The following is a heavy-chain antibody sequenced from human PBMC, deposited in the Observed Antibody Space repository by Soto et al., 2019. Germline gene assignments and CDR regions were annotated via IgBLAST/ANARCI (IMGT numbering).Heavy chain of an antibody. CDR1: VLTFRDAW. J-gene: IGHJ4*02. CDR2: IKSNAAKAPP. V-gene: IGHV3-15*05. Sequence: VGSLRLSCAFSVLTFRDAWMNCVRHAPGKWLEWVGNIKSNAAKAPPEYAESVKGRFIISRDDPKNTVYLQMSGLKTEDTAVYYCDWQGTTSFYFNSWGPGTLGNVS. CDR3: DWQGTTSFYFNS. D-gene: IGHD1-1*01.